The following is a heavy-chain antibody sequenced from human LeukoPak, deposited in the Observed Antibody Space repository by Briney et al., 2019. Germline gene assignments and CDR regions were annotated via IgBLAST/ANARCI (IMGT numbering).Heavy chain of an antibody. CDR2: ISGSGGST. V-gene: IGHV3-23*01. CDR1: GFTFSSYA. D-gene: IGHD3-10*01. Sequence: PGGSLRLSCAASGFTFSSYAMSWVRQAPGKGLELVSGISGSGGSTNYADSVKGRFTISRDYSKITLYLQMNSLRAKDTAIYYCTKDGGYYGSGSHVDYWGQGTLVTVSS. J-gene: IGHJ4*02. CDR3: TKDGGYYGSGSHVDY.